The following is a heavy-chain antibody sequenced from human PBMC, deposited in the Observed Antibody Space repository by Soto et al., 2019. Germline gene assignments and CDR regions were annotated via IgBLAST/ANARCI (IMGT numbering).Heavy chain of an antibody. CDR3: ARATDFCSGYSPNWFDP. CDR1: GGSISSYY. CDR2: IYYSGST. D-gene: IGHD3-3*01. V-gene: IGHV4-59*01. J-gene: IGHJ5*02. Sequence: QVQLQESGPGLVKPSETLSLTCTVSGGSISSYYWSWIRQPPGKGLEWIGYIYYSGSTNYNPSLKSRVTIAVDTSKNQFSLKLSSVTAADTAVYYCARATDFCSGYSPNWFDPWGQGTLVTVSS.